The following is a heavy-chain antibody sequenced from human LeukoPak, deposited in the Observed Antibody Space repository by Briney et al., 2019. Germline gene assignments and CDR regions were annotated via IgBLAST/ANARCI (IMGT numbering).Heavy chain of an antibody. J-gene: IGHJ3*02. Sequence: SQTLSLTCAISGDSVSSNIASWKWIRQSPSRGLEWLGRTYYRSKWYNDYAVSVKSRITINPDTSKNQFSPQLNSATPEDTAVYYCVGVYNWNPAGAFDIWGQGTVVTVSS. D-gene: IGHD1-1*01. CDR1: GDSVSSNIAS. CDR3: VGVYNWNPAGAFDI. V-gene: IGHV6-1*01. CDR2: TYYRSKWYN.